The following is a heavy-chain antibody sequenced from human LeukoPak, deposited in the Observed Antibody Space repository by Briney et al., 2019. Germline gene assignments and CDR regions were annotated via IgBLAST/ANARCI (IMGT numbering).Heavy chain of an antibody. CDR3: ARRAVAAKRGGPYYFDY. CDR2: MNPNSGNT. V-gene: IGHV1-8*03. CDR1: GYTFTSYD. D-gene: IGHD6-19*01. J-gene: IGHJ4*02. Sequence: ASVKVSCKASGYTFTSYDINWVRQAPGQGLEWMGWMNPNSGNTGYAQKFQGRVTITRNTSISTAYMELSSLRSEDTAVYYCARRAVAAKRGGPYYFDYWGQGTLVTVSS.